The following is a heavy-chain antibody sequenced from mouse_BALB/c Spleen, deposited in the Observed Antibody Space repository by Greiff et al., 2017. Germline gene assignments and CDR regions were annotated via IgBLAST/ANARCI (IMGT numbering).Heavy chain of an antibody. CDR1: GYTFTSYY. Sequence: QVQLKESGAELVKPGASVKLSCKASGYTFTSYYMYWVKQRPGQGLEWIGEINPSNGGTNFNEKFKSKATLTVDKSSSTAYMQLSSLTSEDSAVYYCTREGNHWGQGTSVTVSS. CDR3: TREGNH. J-gene: IGHJ4*01. CDR2: INPSNGGT. V-gene: IGHV1S81*02.